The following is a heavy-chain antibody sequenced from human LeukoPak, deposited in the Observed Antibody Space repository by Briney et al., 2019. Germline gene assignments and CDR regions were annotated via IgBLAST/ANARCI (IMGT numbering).Heavy chain of an antibody. Sequence: GGSLRLSCAASGFTFSSYSMNWVRQAPGKGLEWVSYISSSSSTTYYADSVKGRFTISRDNSKNTLYLQMNSLRAEDTAIYYCAKMMWSGSYGVNDAFDIWGQGTMVTVSS. V-gene: IGHV3-48*01. J-gene: IGHJ3*02. CDR3: AKMMWSGSYGVNDAFDI. CDR1: GFTFSSYS. CDR2: ISSSSSTT. D-gene: IGHD1-26*01.